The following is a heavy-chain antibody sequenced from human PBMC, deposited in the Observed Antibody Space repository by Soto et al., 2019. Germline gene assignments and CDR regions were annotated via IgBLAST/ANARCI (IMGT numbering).Heavy chain of an antibody. CDR1: GGSFSGYY. CDR3: ARGLAALNFWSGYYTSNFDY. J-gene: IGHJ4*02. D-gene: IGHD3-3*01. V-gene: IGHV4-34*01. Sequence: SETLSLTCAVYGGSFSGYYWSWIRQPPGKGLEWIGEINHSGSTNYNPSLKSRVTISVDTSKNQFSLKLSSVTAADTAVYYCARGLAALNFWSGYYTSNFDYWGQGTLVTVSS. CDR2: INHSGST.